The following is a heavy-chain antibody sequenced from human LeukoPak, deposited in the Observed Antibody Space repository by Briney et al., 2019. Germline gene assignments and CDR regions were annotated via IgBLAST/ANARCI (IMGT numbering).Heavy chain of an antibody. V-gene: IGHV4-38-2*02. CDR2: IYHSGST. J-gene: IGHJ4*02. D-gene: IGHD3-10*01. CDR1: GYSISSGYY. CDR3: ARGRPVSGSNFDY. Sequence: PSETLSLTCTVSGYSISSGYYWGWIRQPPGKGLEWIGSIYHSGSTNYNPSLKSRVTISADKSKNQFSLKLSSVTAADTAVYYCARGRPVSGSNFDYWGQGTLVTVSS.